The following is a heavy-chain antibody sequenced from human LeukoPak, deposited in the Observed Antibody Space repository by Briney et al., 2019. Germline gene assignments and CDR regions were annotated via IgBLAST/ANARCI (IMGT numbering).Heavy chain of an antibody. CDR1: GYTFTGYY. V-gene: IGHV1-2*06. D-gene: IGHD6-13*01. CDR2: INPNSGGT. CDR3: ARGYSSSWYDAFDI. Sequence: GAPVKVSCKASGYTFTGYYMHWVRQAPGQGLEWMGRINPNSGGTNYAQKFQGRVTMTRDTSISTAYMELSRLRSDDTAVYYCARGYSSSWYDAFDIWGQGTMVTVSS. J-gene: IGHJ3*02.